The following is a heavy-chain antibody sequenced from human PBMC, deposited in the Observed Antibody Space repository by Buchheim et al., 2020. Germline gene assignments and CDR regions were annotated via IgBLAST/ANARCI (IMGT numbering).Heavy chain of an antibody. J-gene: IGHJ5*02. CDR1: GFTFSSYS. Sequence: EVQLVESGGGLVKPGGSLRLSCAASGFTFSSYSMNWVRQAPGKGLEWVSSISSSSSYIYYADSVKGRFTISRDNAKNSLYLQMNSLRAEDTAVYYCAREICWDCTNDNWFDPWGQGTL. V-gene: IGHV3-21*01. CDR3: AREICWDCTNDNWFDP. D-gene: IGHD2-8*01. CDR2: ISSSSSYI.